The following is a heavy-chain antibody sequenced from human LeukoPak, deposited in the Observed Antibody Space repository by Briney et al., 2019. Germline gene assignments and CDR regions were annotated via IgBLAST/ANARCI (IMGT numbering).Heavy chain of an antibody. CDR1: GGSFSSSSYY. CDR3: ASISGSYGPLDH. J-gene: IGHJ4*02. CDR2: IYYSGST. Sequence: PSETLSLTCTVSGGSFSSSSYYWGWIRQPPGKGLEWIGSIYYSGSTYYNPSLKSRVTISVDTSKNQLSLKLRSVTAADTAVYYCASISGSYGPLDHWGQGTLVTVSS. D-gene: IGHD1-26*01. V-gene: IGHV4-39*01.